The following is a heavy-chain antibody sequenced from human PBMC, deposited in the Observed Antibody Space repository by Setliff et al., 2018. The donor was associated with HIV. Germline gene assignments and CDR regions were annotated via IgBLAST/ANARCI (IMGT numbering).Heavy chain of an antibody. CDR2: IYHDGTT. CDR1: GGSINTSSYY. Sequence: KASETLSLTCSVSGGSINTSSYYWAWVRQPPGNELEWVGSIYHDGTTHYRSSLRSRPAISIDTSKSQISLKVRSVTAADTAVYFCAGHPVTSGWLCLNWFDPWGQGILVTVSS. CDR3: AGHPVTSGWLCLNWFDP. D-gene: IGHD6-19*01. J-gene: IGHJ5*01. V-gene: IGHV4-39*07.